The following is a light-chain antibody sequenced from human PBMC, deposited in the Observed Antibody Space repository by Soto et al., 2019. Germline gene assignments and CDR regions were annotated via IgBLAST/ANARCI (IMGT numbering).Light chain of an antibody. V-gene: IGLV2-11*01. CDR2: DVS. J-gene: IGLJ2*01. CDR1: SSDVGGYNY. CDR3: CSYAGSHVL. Sequence: QSALTQPRSVSGSPGQSVTISCTGTSSDVGGYNYVSWYQQHPGKAPKLMIYDVSKRPSGVPDRFSGSKSGNTASLTISGLQAEYEADYYCCSYAGSHVLFGGGTKLTVL.